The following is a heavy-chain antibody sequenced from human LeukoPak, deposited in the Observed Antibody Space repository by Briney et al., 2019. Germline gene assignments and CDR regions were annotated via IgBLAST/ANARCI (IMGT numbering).Heavy chain of an antibody. V-gene: IGHV4-4*07. CDR1: GNSFGDYY. CDR2: IYTSGST. Sequence: SETLPLTCTVSGNSFGDYYWSWIRQPAGKGLEWIGRIYTSGSTTYNPSLKSRVTMSVDTSKSQFSLNLMSVTAADTAVYYCTRDTGTTGEVKFDPWGQGTLVTVSS. D-gene: IGHD4-17*01. J-gene: IGHJ5*02. CDR3: TRDTGTTGEVKFDP.